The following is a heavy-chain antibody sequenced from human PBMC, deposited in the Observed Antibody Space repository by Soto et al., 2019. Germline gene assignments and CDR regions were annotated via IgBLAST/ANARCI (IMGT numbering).Heavy chain of an antibody. CDR2: MNPNSGNT. D-gene: IGHD3-10*01. V-gene: IGHV1-8*01. CDR3: ARDLLWFGELPVDY. CDR1: GYTFTSYD. Sequence: GSVKVSCKASGYTFTSYDINWVRQATGQGLEWMGWMNPNSGNTGYAQKFQGRVTMTTNTSTSTAYMELRSLRSDDTAVYYCARDLLWFGELPVDYWGQGTLVTVSS. J-gene: IGHJ4*02.